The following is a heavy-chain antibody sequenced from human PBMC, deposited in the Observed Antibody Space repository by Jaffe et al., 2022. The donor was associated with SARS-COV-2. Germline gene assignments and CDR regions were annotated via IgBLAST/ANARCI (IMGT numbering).Heavy chain of an antibody. D-gene: IGHD1-1*01. J-gene: IGHJ5*02. CDR2: ISGSGYST. CDR3: ANSLNSGDGSNRWFDP. V-gene: IGHV3-23*01. CDR1: GFPFSTYA. Sequence: EVQLLESGGGLVQPGGSLRLSCTAFGFPFSTYAMNWVRQAPGKGLEWVSGISGSGYSTYYADSVKGRFTISRDNSKNTLYLQMNSLRAEDTAVYYCANSLNSGDGSNRWFDPWGQGTLVTVSS.